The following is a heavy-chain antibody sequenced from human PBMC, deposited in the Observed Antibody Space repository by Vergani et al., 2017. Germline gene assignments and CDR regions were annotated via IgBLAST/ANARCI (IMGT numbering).Heavy chain of an antibody. CDR2: IQFDGSNQ. Sequence: QVQLVESGGGVVQRGGSLRLSCATSGFTLSNYDMQWIRQGPGKGLEFVAFIQFDGSNQYYAYSVKGRFTLPRDFSKNTLYLQMNNLRTDDTATYYCAKHFRGWGIDYWGQGTQVIVPS. CDR1: GFTLSNYD. V-gene: IGHV3-30*02. D-gene: IGHD3-16*01. J-gene: IGHJ4*02. CDR3: AKHFRGWGIDY.